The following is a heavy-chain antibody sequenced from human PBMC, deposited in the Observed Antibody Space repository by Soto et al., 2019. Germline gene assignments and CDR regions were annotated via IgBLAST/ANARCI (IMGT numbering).Heavy chain of an antibody. CDR3: ARAPTQWLAFFDY. V-gene: IGHV4-4*07. CDR1: SDSISSYY. D-gene: IGHD6-19*01. J-gene: IGHJ4*02. CDR2: VHASGTT. Sequence: PSETLSLTCTVSSDSISSYYWTWIRQPAGKGLEWLGRVHASGTTNYNPSLKSRVTMSLDTSKNHFSLKQNSVTAADTAVYYCARAPTQWLAFFDYWGQGTLVTVSS.